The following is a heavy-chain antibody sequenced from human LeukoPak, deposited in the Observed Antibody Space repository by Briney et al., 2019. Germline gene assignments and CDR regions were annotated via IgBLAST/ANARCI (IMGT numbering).Heavy chain of an antibody. Sequence: SETLSLTCTVSGGSISSYYWSWIRQPPGKGLEWIGYIYYSGSTNYNPSLKSRVTISVDTSKNQFSLKLSSVTAADTAVYYCARDYLYAFDIWGQGTMVTVSS. CDR3: ARDYLYAFDI. CDR2: IYYSGST. V-gene: IGHV4-59*01. J-gene: IGHJ3*02. CDR1: GGSISSYY.